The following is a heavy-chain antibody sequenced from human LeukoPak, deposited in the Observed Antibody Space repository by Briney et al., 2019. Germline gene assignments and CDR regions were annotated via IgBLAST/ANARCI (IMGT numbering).Heavy chain of an antibody. Sequence: ASVKVSCKASGYTFTSCGISWVRQAPGQGLEWMGWISAYDDNTNYAQNLQGRVTMTTDTSTSTVYMELRSLRSDDTAFYYCGRDGAVTPYYLDYWGQGTLVTVSS. D-gene: IGHD3-3*01. CDR1: GYTFTSCG. CDR3: GRDGAVTPYYLDY. CDR2: ISAYDDNT. J-gene: IGHJ4*02. V-gene: IGHV1-18*01.